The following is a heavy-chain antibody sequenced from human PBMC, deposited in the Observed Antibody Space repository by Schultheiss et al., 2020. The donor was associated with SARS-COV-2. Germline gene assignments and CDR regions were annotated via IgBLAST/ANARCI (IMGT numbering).Heavy chain of an antibody. D-gene: IGHD4-17*01. J-gene: IGHJ4*02. CDR1: GFTFSSYA. Sequence: GGSLRLSCAASGFTFSSYAMSWIRQAPGRGLEWVAVISYDGSNKYYADSVKGRFTISRDNSKNTLYLQMNSLRAEDTAVYYCARDHHTGTFCTDYWGQGTLVTVSS. CDR2: ISYDGSNK. V-gene: IGHV3-30*03. CDR3: ARDHHTGTFCTDY.